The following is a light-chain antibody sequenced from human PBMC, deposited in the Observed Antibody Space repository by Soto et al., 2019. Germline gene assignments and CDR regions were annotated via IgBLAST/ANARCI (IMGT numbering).Light chain of an antibody. CDR3: QQYNHWSSIT. Sequence: EIVMTQSPATLSVSPGERALLSGRASQSVSSNLGWYQQKPGQAPRLLIYRASTRATGIPARFSGSGSGTEFTLTISSLQSEDSAVYYCQQYNHWSSITFGQGTRLEIK. CDR1: QSVSSN. J-gene: IGKJ5*01. CDR2: RAS. V-gene: IGKV3-15*01.